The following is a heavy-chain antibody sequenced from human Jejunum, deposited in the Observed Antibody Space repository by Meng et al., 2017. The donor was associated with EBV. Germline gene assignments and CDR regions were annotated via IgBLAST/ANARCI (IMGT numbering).Heavy chain of an antibody. J-gene: IGHJ4*02. CDR3: AGNGYYALEY. D-gene: IGHD3-22*01. Sequence: VQLQESVPSVAKLSGILSLTCVVSGGSISDNDWWSWVRQPPGKGLEWLGEIYHGGGTNYNPSLESRVTISVDKSKNQFSLKLNSVTVADTAVYYCAGNGYYALEYWGPGILVTVSS. CDR2: IYHGGGT. CDR1: GGSISDNDW. V-gene: IGHV4-4*02.